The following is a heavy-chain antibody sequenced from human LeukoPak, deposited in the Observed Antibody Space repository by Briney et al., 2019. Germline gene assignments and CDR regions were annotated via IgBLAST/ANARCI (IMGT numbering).Heavy chain of an antibody. CDR3: ARAPSWIQLWLLGY. D-gene: IGHD5-18*01. J-gene: IGHJ4*02. V-gene: IGHV1-2*02. CDR2: INPNSGGT. CDR1: GYTFTGYY. Sequence: ASVKVSCKASGYTFTGYYMHWVRQAPGQGLEWMGWINPNSGGTNYAQKLQGRVIMTRDTSISTAYMELSRLRSDDTAVYYCARAPSWIQLWLLGYWGQGTLVTVSS.